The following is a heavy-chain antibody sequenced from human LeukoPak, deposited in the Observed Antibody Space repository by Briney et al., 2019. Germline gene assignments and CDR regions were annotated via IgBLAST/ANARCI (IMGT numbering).Heavy chain of an antibody. D-gene: IGHD3-10*01. CDR1: GYTFTSYD. V-gene: IGHV1-8*03. Sequence: ASVKVSCKASGYTFTSYDINWVRQATGQGLEWMGWMNPNSGNTGYAQKFQGRVTITRNTSISTAYMELSSLRAEDTAVYYCARGRTDNYYITDYWGQGTLVTVSS. CDR3: ARGRTDNYYITDY. J-gene: IGHJ4*02. CDR2: MNPNSGNT.